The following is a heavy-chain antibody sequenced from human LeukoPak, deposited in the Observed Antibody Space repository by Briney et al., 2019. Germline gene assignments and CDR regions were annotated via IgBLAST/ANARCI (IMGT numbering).Heavy chain of an antibody. CDR3: ARGGDIVVVPAAIVLDY. V-gene: IGHV3-30*04. Sequence: GRSLRLSCAASGFTFSSYARHWVRQAPGKELEWVAVISYDGSNKYYADSVKGRFTISRDNSKNTLYLQMNSLRAEDTAVYYCARGGDIVVVPAAIVLDYWGQGTLVTVSS. D-gene: IGHD2-2*01. CDR1: GFTFSSYA. CDR2: ISYDGSNK. J-gene: IGHJ4*02.